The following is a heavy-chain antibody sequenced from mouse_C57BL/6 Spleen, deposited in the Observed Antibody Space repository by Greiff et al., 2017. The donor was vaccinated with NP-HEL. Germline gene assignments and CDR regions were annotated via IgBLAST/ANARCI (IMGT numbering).Heavy chain of an antibody. D-gene: IGHD2-1*01. CDR3: ASYGKGFDY. CDR2: IYPGDGDT. V-gene: IGHV1-82*01. Sequence: QVQLQQSGPELVKPGASVMISCKASGYAFSSSWMNWVKQRPGKGLEWIGRIYPGDGDTNYNGKFKGKATLTADKSSSTAYMQLSSLTSEDSAVYFCASYGKGFDYWGQGTTLTVSS. CDR1: GYAFSSSW. J-gene: IGHJ2*01.